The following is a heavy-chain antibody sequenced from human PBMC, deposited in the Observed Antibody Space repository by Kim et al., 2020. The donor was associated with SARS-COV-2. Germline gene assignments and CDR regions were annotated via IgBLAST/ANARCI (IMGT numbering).Heavy chain of an antibody. CDR1: GFTFSSYG. J-gene: IGHJ3*02. D-gene: IGHD3-9*01. V-gene: IGHV3-33*06. Sequence: GGSLRLSWAASGFTFSSYGMHWVRQAPGKGLEWVAVIWYDGSNKYYADSVKGRFTISRDNSKNTLYLQMNSLRAEDTAVYYCAKLPHTPLRYFDRLSSIDDAFDICGQRTMVTVSS. CDR2: IWYDGSNK. CDR3: AKLPHTPLRYFDRLSSIDDAFDI.